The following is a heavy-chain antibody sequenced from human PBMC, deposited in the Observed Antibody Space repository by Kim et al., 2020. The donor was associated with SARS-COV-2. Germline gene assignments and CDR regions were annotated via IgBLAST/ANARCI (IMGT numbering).Heavy chain of an antibody. CDR3: ARDSSRGVGWFDP. Sequence: YNPALKSRVTISVDTSKKQFSLKLSSVTAADTAVYYCARDSSRGVGWFDPWGQGTLVTVSS. J-gene: IGHJ5*02. D-gene: IGHD1-26*01. V-gene: IGHV4-31*02.